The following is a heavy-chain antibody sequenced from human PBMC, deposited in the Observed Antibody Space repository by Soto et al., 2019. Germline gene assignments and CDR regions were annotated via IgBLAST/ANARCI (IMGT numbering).Heavy chain of an antibody. CDR2: ASYDGSYK. CDR3: AKEGSVVATTPDFDY. J-gene: IGHJ4*02. V-gene: IGHV3-30*18. D-gene: IGHD5-12*01. Sequence: QVPLVESGGGVVQPGRSLRLSCAASGFTFSSFGMHWVRQAPGKGLEWVAVASYDGSYKYYADSVKGRFTISRDNSTNTLYLQRNSRRAEDPAVYYCAKEGSVVATTPDFDYWGQGTLVTVSS. CDR1: GFTFSSFG.